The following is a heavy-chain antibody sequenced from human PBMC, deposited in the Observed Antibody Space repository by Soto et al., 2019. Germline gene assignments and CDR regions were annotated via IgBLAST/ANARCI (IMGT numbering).Heavy chain of an antibody. CDR2: IYYSGST. CDR1: GGSVSSGSYY. V-gene: IGHV4-61*01. Sequence: SETLSLTCTVSGGSVSSGSYYWSWIRQPPGKGLEWIGYIYYSGSTNYNPPLKSRVTISVDTSKNQFSLKLSSVTAADTAVYYCASNPLELELGSMDVWGQGTTVTVSS. D-gene: IGHD1-7*01. CDR3: ASNPLELELGSMDV. J-gene: IGHJ6*02.